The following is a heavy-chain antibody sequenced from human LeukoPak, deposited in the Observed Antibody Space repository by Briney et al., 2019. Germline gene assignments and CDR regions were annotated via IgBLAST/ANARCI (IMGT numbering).Heavy chain of an antibody. CDR2: IKQDGSEK. Sequence: GGSLRLSCAASGFTFSSYWMSWVRQAPGKGLEWVANIKQDGSEKYYVDSVKGRFTISRDNAKNSLYLQMNSLRAEDTAVYYCAREWAIAAAGPFDYWGQGTLVTVSS. V-gene: IGHV3-7*01. D-gene: IGHD6-13*01. CDR1: GFTFSSYW. J-gene: IGHJ4*02. CDR3: AREWAIAAAGPFDY.